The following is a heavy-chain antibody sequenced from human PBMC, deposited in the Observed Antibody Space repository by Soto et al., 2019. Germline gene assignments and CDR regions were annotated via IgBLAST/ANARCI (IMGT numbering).Heavy chain of an antibody. CDR2: VNPNNGDT. CDR3: AKVSSKGSPIDFDY. D-gene: IGHD3-10*01. CDR1: GYTFSNYD. J-gene: IGHJ4*02. Sequence: QVQLVQSGAELKKPGASVKVSCKASGYTFSNYDMNWVRQATGQGPEWIGWVNPNNGDTGYAQKFQGRVTLTTDISTTTAYIELTSLRSEDTAIYYCAKVSSKGSPIDFDYWDQGTLITVSS. V-gene: IGHV1-8*01.